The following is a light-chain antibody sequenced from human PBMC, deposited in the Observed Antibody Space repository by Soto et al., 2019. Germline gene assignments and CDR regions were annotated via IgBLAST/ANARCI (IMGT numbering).Light chain of an antibody. V-gene: IGLV2-18*02. J-gene: IGLJ1*01. CDR3: SSFTSSNTYV. Sequence: QSALTQPPSVSGAPGPSVTIAWTGTSRDVGSFNRVSWYQQPPGAAPKLLIYGVTNRPSGVPDRFSGSKSGNTASLTISGLQAEDEADYYCSSFTSSNTYVFGSGTKVTVL. CDR2: GVT. CDR1: SRDVGSFNR.